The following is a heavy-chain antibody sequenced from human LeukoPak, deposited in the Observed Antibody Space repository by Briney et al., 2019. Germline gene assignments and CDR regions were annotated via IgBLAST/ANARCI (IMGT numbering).Heavy chain of an antibody. V-gene: IGHV3-73*01. Sequence: GGSLRLSCAATGFTFSGAGIHWVRQASGKGLEWVGRIRSKGNGYATAYAASVKGRFTVSRDDSKNTAYLQTNSLKAEDTAVYYCARDGVGRGYCSSTSCYNYYYGMDVWGQGTTVTVSS. CDR2: IRSKGNGYAT. J-gene: IGHJ6*02. CDR3: ARDGVGRGYCSSTSCYNYYYGMDV. CDR1: GFTFSGAG. D-gene: IGHD2-2*02.